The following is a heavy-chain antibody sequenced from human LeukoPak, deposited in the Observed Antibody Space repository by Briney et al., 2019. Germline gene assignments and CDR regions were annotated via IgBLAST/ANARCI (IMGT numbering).Heavy chain of an antibody. CDR3: AISSPFPGLGY. Sequence: GASVKVSCKASGYTFTDYFIHWVRQAPGQGLEWMGWINPNIGDASYAQKLQGRVTMTTDTSTSTAYMELRSLRSDDTAVYYCAISSPFPGLGYWGQGTLVTVSS. D-gene: IGHD6-19*01. CDR2: INPNIGDA. J-gene: IGHJ4*02. V-gene: IGHV1-18*04. CDR1: GYTFTDYF.